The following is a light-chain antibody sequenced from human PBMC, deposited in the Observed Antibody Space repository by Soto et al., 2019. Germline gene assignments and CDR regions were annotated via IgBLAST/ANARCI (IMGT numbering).Light chain of an antibody. J-gene: IGKJ1*01. CDR1: QTINRN. CDR3: QQYHNWWT. Sequence: EILMTQSPVTLSVSPGERATLSCRASQTINRNLAWYQQKPGQAPRLLISDASTRATGIPGRFTGSGSGTEFTLTISSLQSEDVAVYYCQQYHNWWTFGQGTKVEIK. CDR2: DAS. V-gene: IGKV3-15*01.